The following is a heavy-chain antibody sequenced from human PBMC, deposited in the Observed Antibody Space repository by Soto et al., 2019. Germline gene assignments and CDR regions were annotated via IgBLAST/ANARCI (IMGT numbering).Heavy chain of an antibody. J-gene: IGHJ3*02. CDR1: GFTFSSYA. CDR2: ISGSGGST. Sequence: PGGSLRLSCAASGFTFSSYAMSWVRQAPGKGLEWVSAISGSGGSTYYADSVKGRFTISRDNSKNTLYLQMNSLRAEDTAVYYCADMVRGVRDAFDIWGQGTMVTVSS. V-gene: IGHV3-23*01. D-gene: IGHD3-10*01. CDR3: ADMVRGVRDAFDI.